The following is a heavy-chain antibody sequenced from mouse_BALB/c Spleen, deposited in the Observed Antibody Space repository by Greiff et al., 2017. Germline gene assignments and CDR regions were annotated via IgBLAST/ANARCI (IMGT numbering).Heavy chain of an antibody. CDR2: IDPANGNT. CDR1: GFNIKDTY. Sequence: VQLQQSGAELVKPGASVKLSCTASGFNIKDTYMHWVKLRPEQGLEWIGRIDPANGNTKYDPKFQGKATITADTSSNTAYLQLSSLTSEDTAVYYCARDHYCDYDKYFDVWGAGATVSVST. D-gene: IGHD1-2*01. CDR3: ARDHYCDYDKYFDV. J-gene: IGHJ1*01. V-gene: IGHV14-3*02.